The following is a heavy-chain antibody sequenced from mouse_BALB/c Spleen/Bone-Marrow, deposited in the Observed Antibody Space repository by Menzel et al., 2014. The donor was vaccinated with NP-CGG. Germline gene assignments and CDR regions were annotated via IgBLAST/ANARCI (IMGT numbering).Heavy chain of an antibody. J-gene: IGHJ1*01. CDR3: ASYRYGWYFDV. CDR1: GFNIKDTY. D-gene: IGHD2-14*01. Sequence: VQLQQSGAELVKPGASVKLSCTASGFNIKDTYMHWVKRRPEQGLEWIGRIDPANGNTKYDPKSQGKATITADTSSNTAYLQLSSLTSEDTAVYYCASYRYGWYFDVWGAGTTVTVSS. V-gene: IGHV14-3*02. CDR2: IDPANGNT.